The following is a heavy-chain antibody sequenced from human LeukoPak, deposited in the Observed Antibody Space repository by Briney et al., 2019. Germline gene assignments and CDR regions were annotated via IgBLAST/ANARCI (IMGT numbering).Heavy chain of an antibody. CDR2: ISYDGSNE. CDR1: GFTFSSYG. CDR3: ASANPILLDYYYYYYMDV. D-gene: IGHD3-3*01. Sequence: GRSLRLSCAASGFTFSSYGMHWVRQAPGKGLERVAIISYDGSNEYYADSVKGRFTISRDNSKNTLYLQMNSPRAEDTAVYYCASANPILLDYYYYYYMDVWGKGTTVTVSS. J-gene: IGHJ6*03. V-gene: IGHV3-30*03.